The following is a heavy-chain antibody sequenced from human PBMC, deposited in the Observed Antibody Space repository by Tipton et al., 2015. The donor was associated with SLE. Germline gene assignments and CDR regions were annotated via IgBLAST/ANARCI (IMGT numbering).Heavy chain of an antibody. Sequence: TLSLTCTVSGGSISSHYWSWIRQPPGKGLEWIGYIYYSGSTYYNPSLKSRVTISVDTSKNQFSLKLSSVTAADTAVYYCAREGEVTTSPYYFDYWGQGTLVTVSS. CDR2: IYYSGST. D-gene: IGHD4-17*01. CDR1: GGSISSHY. V-gene: IGHV4-59*11. J-gene: IGHJ4*02. CDR3: AREGEVTTSPYYFDY.